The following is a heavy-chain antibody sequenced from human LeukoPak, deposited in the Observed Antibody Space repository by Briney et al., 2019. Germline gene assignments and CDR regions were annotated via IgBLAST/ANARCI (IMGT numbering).Heavy chain of an antibody. J-gene: IGHJ4*03. CDR1: GGSFSGYY. CDR2: INYSGST. Sequence: PETLSLTCAVYGGSFSGYYWSWIRQPPGKGLEWIGEINYSGSTNYNPSLKSRVTISVDTSKNQFSLKLSSVTAADTAVYYCARGLPRPSSSWYVPRCYVDYWGQGTLVTVSS. D-gene: IGHD6-13*01. CDR3: ARGLPRPSSSWYVPRCYVDY. V-gene: IGHV4-34*01.